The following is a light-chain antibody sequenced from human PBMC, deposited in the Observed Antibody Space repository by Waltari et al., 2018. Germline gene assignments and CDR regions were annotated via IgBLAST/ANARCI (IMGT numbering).Light chain of an antibody. Sequence: EIVMTQSPATLSVSPGDRATLSRRASQSVSSNLAWYQQKLGQAPRLLIYSESTRAAGVPDRFSGSGSGTQFTLTISSLQSEDFAVYYCQQYDNRPPYTVGQGTKLEMK. CDR2: SES. J-gene: IGKJ2*01. V-gene: IGKV3-15*01. CDR3: QQYDNRPPYT. CDR1: QSVSSN.